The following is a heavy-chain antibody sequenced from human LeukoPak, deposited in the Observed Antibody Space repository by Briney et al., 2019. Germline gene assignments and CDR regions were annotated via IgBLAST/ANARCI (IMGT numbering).Heavy chain of an antibody. J-gene: IGHJ5*02. CDR3: ARVLGSYYDSSGYYWFDP. CDR2: IYYSGST. V-gene: IGHV4-59*01. CDR1: GGSISSDY. D-gene: IGHD3-22*01. Sequence: SETLSLTCTVSGGSISSDYWSWIRQPPGKGLEWIGYIYYSGSTNYNPSLKSRVTISVDTSKNQFSLKLSSVTAADTAVYYCARVLGSYYDSSGYYWFDPWGQGTLVTVSS.